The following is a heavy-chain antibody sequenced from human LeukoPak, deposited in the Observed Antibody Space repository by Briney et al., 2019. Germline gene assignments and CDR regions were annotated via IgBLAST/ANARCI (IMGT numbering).Heavy chain of an antibody. CDR2: IYHSGSI. D-gene: IGHD1-7*01. J-gene: IGHJ4*02. Sequence: PSETLSLTCTVSGYSISSGYYWAWIRLSPGKGLEWIGTIYHSGSIYYNPSLRGRVTISVDTSKNQFSLKLSSVTAADTAVYFCARGFLSGTPYFDYWGQGTLVTVSS. V-gene: IGHV4-38-2*02. CDR3: ARGFLSGTPYFDY. CDR1: GYSISSGYY.